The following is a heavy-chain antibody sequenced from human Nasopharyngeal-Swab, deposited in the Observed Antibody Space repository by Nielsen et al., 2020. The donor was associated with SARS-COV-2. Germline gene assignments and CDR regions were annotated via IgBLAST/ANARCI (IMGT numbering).Heavy chain of an antibody. CDR1: GFTFSSYA. V-gene: IGHV3-23*01. CDR3: AKEVAAAIGGYYFDY. Sequence: GESLKISCAASGFTFSSYAMSWVRQAPGKGLEWVSAISGSGGSTYYADSVKGRFTISRDNSKNTLYLQMNSLRAEDTAVYYCAKEVAAAIGGYYFDYWGQGTLVTVSS. D-gene: IGHD6-13*01. CDR2: ISGSGGST. J-gene: IGHJ4*02.